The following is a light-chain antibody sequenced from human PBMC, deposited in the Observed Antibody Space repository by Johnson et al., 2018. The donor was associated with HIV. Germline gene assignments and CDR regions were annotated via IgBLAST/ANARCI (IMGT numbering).Light chain of an antibody. V-gene: IGLV1-51*02. CDR3: GTWDSSLSAHYV. Sequence: QSVLTQPPSVSAAPGQKVTISCSGSSPNIESNYVSWYQQLPGAIPKLLLFENNKRPSGIPDRFSGSKSGTSATLGIAGLQTGDEADYYCGTWDSSLSAHYVFGTETKVTVL. CDR1: SPNIESNY. J-gene: IGLJ1*01. CDR2: ENN.